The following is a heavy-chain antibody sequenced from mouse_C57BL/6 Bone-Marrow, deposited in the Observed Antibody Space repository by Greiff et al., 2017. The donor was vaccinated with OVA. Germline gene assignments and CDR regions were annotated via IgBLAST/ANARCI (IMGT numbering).Heavy chain of an antibody. Sequence: QVQLQQPGAELVKPGASVKLSCKASGYTFTSYWLHWVQQRPGRGLEWIGRIDPNSGGTKYNEKFKSKATLTVDKPSSTAYMQISSLTSADSAVYDGARPGITTVVAPLAMDYRGQGASVTVSS. V-gene: IGHV1-72*01. CDR3: ARPGITTVVAPLAMDY. J-gene: IGHJ4*01. CDR2: IDPNSGGT. D-gene: IGHD1-1*01. CDR1: GYTFTSYW.